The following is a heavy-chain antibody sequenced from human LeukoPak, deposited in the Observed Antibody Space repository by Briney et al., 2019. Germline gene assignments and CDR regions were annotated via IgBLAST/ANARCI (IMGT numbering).Heavy chain of an antibody. CDR3: ARGKVAASPNWFDP. CDR1: GYTFTNYD. Sequence: WASVKVSCKASGYTFTNYDINWVRQATGQGLEWMGWMNPNSGNTGYAQKFQGRVTMTRNTSISTAYMELSSLRSEDTAVYYCARGKVAASPNWFDPWGQGTLVTVSS. CDR2: MNPNSGNT. J-gene: IGHJ5*02. D-gene: IGHD2-15*01. V-gene: IGHV1-8*01.